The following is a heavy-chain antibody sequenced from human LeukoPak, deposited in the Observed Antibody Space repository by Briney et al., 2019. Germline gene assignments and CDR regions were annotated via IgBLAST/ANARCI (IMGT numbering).Heavy chain of an antibody. CDR2: ISSSSLTK. CDR3: TRDGSSSWYLWFDP. J-gene: IGHJ5*02. CDR1: GFTFSTYS. D-gene: IGHD6-13*01. Sequence: PGGSLRLSCAASGFTFSTYSMNWVRQAPGKGLEWVSYISSSSLTKYYADSVKGRFTISRDNAKNSLYLQMNSLRAEDTAVYYCTRDGSSSWYLWFDPWGQGTLVTVSS. V-gene: IGHV3-48*04.